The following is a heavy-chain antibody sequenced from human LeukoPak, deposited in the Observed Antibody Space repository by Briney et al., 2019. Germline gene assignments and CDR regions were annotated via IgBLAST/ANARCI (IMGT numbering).Heavy chain of an antibody. Sequence: SETLSLTCTVSGGSISSSSYYWGWIRQPPGKGLEWIGSIYYSGSTYYNPSLKSRVTISVDTSKNQFSLKLSSVTAADTAVYYCARAPSSRKYYFDYWGQGTLVTVSS. J-gene: IGHJ4*02. CDR3: ARAPSSRKYYFDY. CDR1: GGSISSSSYY. CDR2: IYYSGST. D-gene: IGHD6-13*01. V-gene: IGHV4-39*07.